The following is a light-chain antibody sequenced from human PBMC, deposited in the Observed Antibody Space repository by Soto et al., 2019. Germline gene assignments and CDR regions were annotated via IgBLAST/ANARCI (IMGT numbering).Light chain of an antibody. Sequence: EIVMTQSPATLSMSPGERATLSCRASQSVRSNLAWYHQKPGQAPRLLIYGASSRATGIPDRFSGSGSGTDFTLTISRLEPEDFAVYYCQQYGSSPLITFGQGTRLEI. CDR2: GAS. V-gene: IGKV3-20*01. CDR3: QQYGSSPLIT. CDR1: QSVRSN. J-gene: IGKJ5*01.